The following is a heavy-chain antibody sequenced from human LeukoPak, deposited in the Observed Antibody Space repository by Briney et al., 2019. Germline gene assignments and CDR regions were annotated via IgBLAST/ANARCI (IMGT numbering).Heavy chain of an antibody. CDR3: ARERTPQRWGPGTARGSVNY. Sequence: WASVKVSCKASGYTFTGYYMHWVRQAPGQGLEWMGRINPNRGGTNYAQKFQGRVTMTRDTSISTAYMELSRLRSDDTAVYYCARERTPQRWGPGTARGSVNYWGQGTLVTVSS. V-gene: IGHV1-2*06. CDR2: INPNRGGT. D-gene: IGHD1-1*01. CDR1: GYTFTGYY. J-gene: IGHJ4*02.